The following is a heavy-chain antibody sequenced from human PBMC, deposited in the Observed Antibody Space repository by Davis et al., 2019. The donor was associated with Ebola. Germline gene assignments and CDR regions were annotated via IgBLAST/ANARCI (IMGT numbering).Heavy chain of an antibody. CDR2: ISAYNGNT. CDR3: ARDSIAAVGRWFDP. V-gene: IGHV1-18*01. D-gene: IGHD6-13*01. CDR1: GYTFTSYG. J-gene: IGHJ5*02. Sequence: AASVKVSCKASGYTFTSYGISWVRQAPGQGLEWMGWISAYNGNTNYAQKLQGRVTMTTDTSTSTAYMELRSLRSEDTAVYYCARDSIAAVGRWFDPWGQGTLVTVSS.